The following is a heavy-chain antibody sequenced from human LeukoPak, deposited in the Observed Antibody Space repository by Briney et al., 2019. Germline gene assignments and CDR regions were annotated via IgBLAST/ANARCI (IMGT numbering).Heavy chain of an antibody. CDR3: ARLGIAAAGDYYYYYGMDV. V-gene: IGHV4-39*01. D-gene: IGHD6-13*01. J-gene: IGHJ6*02. CDR2: IYYSGST. CDR1: GGSISISSDY. Sequence: SETLSLTSTVSGGSISISSDYCGWVRQPPRNGLGWIGCIYYSGSTYSHPSLKSRVTISVDTSKNQFSLKLSSVTAADTAVYYCARLGIAAAGDYYYYYGMDVWGQGTTVTVSS.